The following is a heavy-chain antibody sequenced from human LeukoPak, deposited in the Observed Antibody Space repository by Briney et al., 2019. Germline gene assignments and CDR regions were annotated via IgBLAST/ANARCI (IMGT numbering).Heavy chain of an antibody. CDR2: IIPIFGTA. D-gene: IGHD3-22*01. V-gene: IGHV1-69*13. CDR1: GGTFSSYA. J-gene: IGHJ6*02. Sequence: SVKVSCKASGGTFSSYAISWVRQAPGQGLEWMGGIIPIFGTANYAQKFQGRVTITADESASTAYMELSSLRSEDTAVYYCASTGGYPTYYYDSSGYYSGDEYYYYGMDVWGQGTTVTVSS. CDR3: ASTGGYPTYYYDSSGYYSGDEYYYYGMDV.